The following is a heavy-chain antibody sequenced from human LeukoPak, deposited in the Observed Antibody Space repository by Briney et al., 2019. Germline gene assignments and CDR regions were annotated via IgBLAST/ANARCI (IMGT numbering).Heavy chain of an antibody. J-gene: IGHJ4*02. CDR3: ARDRRYLDY. CDR1: GYTFTGYY. CDR2: INPNSGGT. V-gene: IGHV1-2*02. Sequence: GASVKVSCKASGYTFTGYYMHWVRQAPGQGLEWMGWINPNSGGTNYAQKFQGRVTMTRDMSTSTVYMELSSLRSEDTALYYCARDRRYLDYWGQGTLVTVSS. D-gene: IGHD3-16*02.